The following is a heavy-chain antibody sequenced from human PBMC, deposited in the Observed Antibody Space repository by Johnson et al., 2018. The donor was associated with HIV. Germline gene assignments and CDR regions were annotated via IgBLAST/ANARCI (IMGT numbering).Heavy chain of an antibody. Sequence: QVQLVESGGGVVQPGRSLRLSCAASGFTFSSYAMHWVRQAPGKGLEWVAVISYDGSNKYYADSVKGRFTSSRDNSKNTLYLQMNSLRAEDTAVYYCARSGPNWAFDFWGQGTMVTVSS. D-gene: IGHD1-1*01. V-gene: IGHV3-30*04. CDR2: ISYDGSNK. CDR1: GFTFSSYA. CDR3: ARSGPNWAFDF. J-gene: IGHJ3*01.